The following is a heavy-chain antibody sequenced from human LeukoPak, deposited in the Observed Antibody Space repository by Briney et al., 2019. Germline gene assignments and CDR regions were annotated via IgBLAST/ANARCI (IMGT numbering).Heavy chain of an antibody. CDR3: ARGGDDSGLYFAY. V-gene: IGHV1-2*02. CDR2: INPQSGAT. J-gene: IGHJ4*02. Sequence: GASVKVSCKASGYTFTGVYIHWVRQAHGQGLEWMAWINPQSGATNYAQKFRGRVTMTRDVSISTAYMEVTSLTFDDTAVYYCARGGDDSGLYFAYWGQGTLVTVSS. D-gene: IGHD3-22*01. CDR1: GYTFTGVY.